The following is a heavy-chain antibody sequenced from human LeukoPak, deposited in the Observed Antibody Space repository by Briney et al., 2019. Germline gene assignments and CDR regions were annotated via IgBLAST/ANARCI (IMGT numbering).Heavy chain of an antibody. Sequence: PGGSLRLSCAASGFTFSSYWTSWVRQAPGKGLEWVANIKQDGSEKYYVDSVKGRFTISRDNAKNSLYLQMNSLRAEDTAVYYCARDPLSSGWEDYWGQGTLVTVSS. CDR2: IKQDGSEK. CDR3: ARDPLSSGWEDY. V-gene: IGHV3-7*01. CDR1: GFTFSSYW. D-gene: IGHD6-19*01. J-gene: IGHJ4*02.